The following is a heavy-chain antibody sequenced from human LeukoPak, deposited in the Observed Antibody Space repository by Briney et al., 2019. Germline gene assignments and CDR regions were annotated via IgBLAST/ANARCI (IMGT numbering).Heavy chain of an antibody. Sequence: PGGSLRLSCAASGFTFSSYWMHWVRHAPGKGLVCVSRINSDGSSTRYADSVKGRFTISRDNAKNTLYLQMNSLRVEDTAVYYCARSLVTGDPAFDIWGQGTMVTVSS. V-gene: IGHV3-74*01. D-gene: IGHD7-27*01. CDR2: INSDGSST. CDR3: ARSLVTGDPAFDI. CDR1: GFTFSSYW. J-gene: IGHJ3*02.